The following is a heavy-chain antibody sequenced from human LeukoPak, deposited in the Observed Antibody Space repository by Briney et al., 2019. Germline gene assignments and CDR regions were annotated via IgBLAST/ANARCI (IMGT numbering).Heavy chain of an antibody. J-gene: IGHJ2*01. Sequence: PSETLSLTCTVSGGSISSYYWSWIRQPAGKGLEWIGRIYTSGSTNYNPSLKSRVTMAVDTSKNQFSLKLSSVTAADTAVYYCARDQGTMVRGRGVIPDWYFDLWGRGTLVTVSS. CDR2: IYTSGST. V-gene: IGHV4-4*07. D-gene: IGHD3-10*01. CDR3: ARDQGTMVRGRGVIPDWYFDL. CDR1: GGSISSYY.